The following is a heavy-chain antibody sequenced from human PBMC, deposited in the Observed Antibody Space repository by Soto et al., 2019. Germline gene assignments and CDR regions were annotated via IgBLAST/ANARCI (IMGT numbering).Heavy chain of an antibody. CDR3: ARHFTYYDILTGYYASDAFDI. Sequence: QVQLQESGPGLVKPSETLSLTCTVSGGSISSYYWSWIRQPPGKGLEWIGYIYYSGSTNYNPSLTSQVTISVDTSKNHFSLKLSSVTAADTAVYYCARHFTYYDILTGYYASDAFDIWGQGTMVTVSS. V-gene: IGHV4-59*08. CDR1: GGSISSYY. CDR2: IYYSGST. D-gene: IGHD3-9*01. J-gene: IGHJ3*02.